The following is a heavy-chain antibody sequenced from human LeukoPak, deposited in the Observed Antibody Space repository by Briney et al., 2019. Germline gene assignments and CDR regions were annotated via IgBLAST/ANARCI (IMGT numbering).Heavy chain of an antibody. CDR2: ICSGGST. D-gene: IGHD4-17*01. V-gene: IGHV3-53*01. Sequence: GGSLRLSCAASGFTVSSNYMSWVRQAPGKGLEWVSVICSGGSTYYADSVKGRFTISRDNSKNTLYLQMNSLRAEDTAVYYCARDLDGDLPRDYWGQGTLVTVSS. CDR1: GFTVSSNY. J-gene: IGHJ4*02. CDR3: ARDLDGDLPRDY.